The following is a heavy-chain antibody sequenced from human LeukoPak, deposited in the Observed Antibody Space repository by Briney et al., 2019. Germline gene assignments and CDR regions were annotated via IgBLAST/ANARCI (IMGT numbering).Heavy chain of an antibody. CDR1: GYSISSNYY. J-gene: IGHJ4*02. CDR3: ARDSPPGDEQIFGY. D-gene: IGHD3-10*01. CDR2: IYHSGNT. Sequence: SETLSLTCTVSGYSISSNYYWGWIRQPPGKGLEWIGSIYHSGNTYSNPSLESRVTILIDTSKNHFSLKLSSVTAADTAVYYCARDSPPGDEQIFGYWGQGTLVTVSS. V-gene: IGHV4-38-2*02.